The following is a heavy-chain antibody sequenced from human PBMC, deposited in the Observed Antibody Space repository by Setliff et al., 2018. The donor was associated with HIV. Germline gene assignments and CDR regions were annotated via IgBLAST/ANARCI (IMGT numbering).Heavy chain of an antibody. CDR1: GFTFIDYA. D-gene: IGHD3-3*01. CDR3: SRGVLQFLEWSSSGDYYYYMDV. J-gene: IGHJ6*03. CDR2: ISGSGDST. V-gene: IGHV3-23*01. Sequence: GGSLRLSCAASGFTFIDYALNWVRQAPGKGLEWVSSISGSGDSTFYADSVQGRFTIARDNSKNTLYLQMNSLKTEDTAVYYCSRGVLQFLEWSSSGDYYYYMDVWGKGTTVTVSS.